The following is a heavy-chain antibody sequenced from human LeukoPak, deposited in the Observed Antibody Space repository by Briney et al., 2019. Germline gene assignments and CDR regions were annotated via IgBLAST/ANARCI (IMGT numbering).Heavy chain of an antibody. D-gene: IGHD3-22*01. J-gene: IGHJ4*02. V-gene: IGHV4-38-2*02. CDR3: ARYTANTAGYSFDF. CDR2: SHDGGVT. CDR1: GYSISSGDY. Sequence: SETLSLTCTVSGYSISSGDYWSCIRQPPEKGLEWIATSHDGGVTYYNPSVKSRVTMSGDTSKNPFSLKLGSVTAAGTAVYYCARYTANTAGYSFDFWGQGDLVTVSS.